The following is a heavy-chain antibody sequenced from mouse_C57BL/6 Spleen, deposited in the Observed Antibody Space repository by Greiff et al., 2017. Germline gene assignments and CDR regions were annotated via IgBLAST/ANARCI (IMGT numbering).Heavy chain of an antibody. CDR1: GFTFSDYG. Sequence: DVKLVESGGGLVKPGGSLKLSCAASGFTFSDYGMHWVRQAPEKGLEWIAYISSGSSTINYADTVKGRFTISRDTATNTLFLQLTSLRSEDTAMXYCAMRGGNSLFDYWGQGTTLTVSS. V-gene: IGHV5-17*01. D-gene: IGHD2-1*01. J-gene: IGHJ2*01. CDR2: ISSGSSTI. CDR3: AMRGGNSLFDY.